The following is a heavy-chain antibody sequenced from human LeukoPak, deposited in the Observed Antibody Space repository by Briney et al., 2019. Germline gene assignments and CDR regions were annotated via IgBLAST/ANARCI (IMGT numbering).Heavy chain of an antibody. CDR3: SRGRSLGYCSSSSCHVSDAFDI. V-gene: IGHV6-1*01. CDR1: GDSVSSKFAA. J-gene: IGHJ3*02. D-gene: IGHD2-2*01. Sequence: SQTLSLTCAISGDSVSSKFAAWNWIRQSPSRGLEWLGRTYYRSKWYNDYAVSVKSRITINPDTSKNQFSLQLNSVTPEDTAVYFCSRGRSLGYCSSSSCHVSDAFDIWGQGTMVTVSS. CDR2: TYYRSKWYN.